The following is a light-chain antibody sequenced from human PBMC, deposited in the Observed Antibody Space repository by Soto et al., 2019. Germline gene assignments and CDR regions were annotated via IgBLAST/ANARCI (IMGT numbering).Light chain of an antibody. CDR2: GAS. Sequence: EIVLTQSPGTLSLSPGEKDTHSCRASQSVSSSYLAWYQQKPGQAPRPLIYGASSRAIGIPDRFSGSGSGTDFTLTISRLEPEDFAVYYCQQYGSSPWTFGQGTKV. CDR1: QSVSSSY. V-gene: IGKV3-20*01. J-gene: IGKJ1*01. CDR3: QQYGSSPWT.